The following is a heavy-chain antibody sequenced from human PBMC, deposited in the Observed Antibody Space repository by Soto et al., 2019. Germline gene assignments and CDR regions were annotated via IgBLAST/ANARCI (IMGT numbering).Heavy chain of an antibody. Sequence: HVHLQEACPGLVKPSQTLSLTCTGTGIAISGFDYYWYWIRQPPGNGLEWIGHMFGGGATYSNPSLTTRPTISVDMSKNQLSLMLLSVTAADTGVYVGARGRTLTVSALTRIVSLDSWCEGTLVTVS. D-gene: IGHD3-9*01. V-gene: IGHV4-30-4*01. J-gene: IGHJ5*01. CDR3: ARGRTLTVSALTRIVSLDS. CDR1: GIAISGFDYY. CDR2: MFGGGAT.